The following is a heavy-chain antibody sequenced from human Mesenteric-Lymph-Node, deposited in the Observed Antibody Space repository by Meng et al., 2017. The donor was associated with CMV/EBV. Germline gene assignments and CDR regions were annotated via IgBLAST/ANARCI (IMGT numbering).Heavy chain of an antibody. J-gene: IGHJ4*02. CDR3: ARLTAAIPY. D-gene: IGHD2-2*01. CDR1: GYSFTGYF. V-gene: IGHV1-2*02. Sequence: ASVKVSCKASGYSFTGYFMHWVRQAPGQGLEWMGWINPNSGGTNYAQKFQGRVTMTKDTSISTAYMELSRLRSDDTAVYYCARLTAAIPYWGQGTLVTVSS. CDR2: INPNSGGT.